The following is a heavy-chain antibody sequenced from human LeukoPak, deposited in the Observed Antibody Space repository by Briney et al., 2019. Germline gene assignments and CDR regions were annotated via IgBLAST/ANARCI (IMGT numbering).Heavy chain of an antibody. CDR2: IYYSGST. J-gene: IGHJ5*02. CDR1: GGSISSYY. V-gene: IGHV4-59*08. D-gene: IGHD2-2*01. CDR3: ARVGVVPAATPINWFDP. Sequence: SSETLSLTCTVSGGSISSYYWSWIRQPPGKGLEWIGYIYYSGSTNYNPSLKSRVTISVDTSKNQFSLKLSSVTAADTAVYYCARVGVVPAATPINWFDPWGQGTLVTVSS.